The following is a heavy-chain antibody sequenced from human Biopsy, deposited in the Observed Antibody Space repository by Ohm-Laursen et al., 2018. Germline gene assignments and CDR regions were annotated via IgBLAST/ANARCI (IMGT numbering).Heavy chain of an antibody. V-gene: IGHV1-2*02. CDR2: INPNSGNA. D-gene: IGHD3-9*01. CDR1: GYSFTSYY. CDR3: ARVPAYPSIDGYYGLDL. J-gene: IGHJ6*02. Sequence: GSSVKVSCKASGYSFTSYYLHWVRQAPGHGLEWMGWINPNSGNANYAQSFQGRLTVTRDTSISTAYMELTSLTFDDTAIYYCARVPAYPSIDGYYGLDLWGQGTTVIASS.